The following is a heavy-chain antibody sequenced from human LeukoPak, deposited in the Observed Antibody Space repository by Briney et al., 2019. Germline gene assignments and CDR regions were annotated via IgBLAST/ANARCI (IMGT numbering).Heavy chain of an antibody. J-gene: IGHJ4*02. D-gene: IGHD1-20*01. V-gene: IGHV4-59*01. Sequence: SETLSLTCTVSGGSISSYYWSWSRQPPGKGLEWIGYIYYSGSTNYNPSLKSRVTISVDTSKNQFSLKLSSVTAADTAVYYCARARNWHPGEFDYWGQGTLVTVSS. CDR1: GGSISSYY. CDR2: IYYSGST. CDR3: ARARNWHPGEFDY.